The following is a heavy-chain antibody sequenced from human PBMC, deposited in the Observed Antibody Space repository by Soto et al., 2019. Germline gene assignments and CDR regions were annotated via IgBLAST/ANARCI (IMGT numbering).Heavy chain of an antibody. V-gene: IGHV3-33*01. Sequence: GGSLRLSCAASGFTFSSYGMHWVRQAPGKGLEWVAVIWYDGSNKYYADSVKGRFTISRDNSKNTLYLQMNSLRAEDTAVYYCARDRDWNYGPHLDYWGQGTLVTVSS. D-gene: IGHD1-7*01. J-gene: IGHJ4*02. CDR1: GFTFSSYG. CDR3: ARDRDWNYGPHLDY. CDR2: IWYDGSNK.